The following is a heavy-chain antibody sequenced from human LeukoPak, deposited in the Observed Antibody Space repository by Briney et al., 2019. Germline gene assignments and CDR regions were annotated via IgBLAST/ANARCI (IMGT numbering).Heavy chain of an antibody. D-gene: IGHD6-19*01. V-gene: IGHV1-18*01. CDR3: ARDSSGWFDY. J-gene: IGHJ4*02. CDR2: ISAYNGNT. CDR1: GGTFSSYA. Sequence: GASVKVSCKASGGTFSSYAISWVRQAPGQGLEWMGWISAYNGNTNYAQKLQGRVTMTTDTSTSTAYMELRSLRSDDTAVYYCARDSSGWFDYWGQGTLVTVSS.